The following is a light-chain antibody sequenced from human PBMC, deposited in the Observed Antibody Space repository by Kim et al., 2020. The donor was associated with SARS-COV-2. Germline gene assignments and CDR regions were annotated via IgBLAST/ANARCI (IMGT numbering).Light chain of an antibody. CDR2: GKN. CDR3: NSRDSSGNVV. CDR1: SLRSYY. J-gene: IGLJ2*01. V-gene: IGLV3-19*01. Sequence: VALWQTVRNPCQGDSLRSYYASWYQQKPGQAPVLVIYGKNNRPSGIPDRFSGSSSGNTASLTITGAQAEDEADYYCNSRDSSGNVVFGGGTQLTVL.